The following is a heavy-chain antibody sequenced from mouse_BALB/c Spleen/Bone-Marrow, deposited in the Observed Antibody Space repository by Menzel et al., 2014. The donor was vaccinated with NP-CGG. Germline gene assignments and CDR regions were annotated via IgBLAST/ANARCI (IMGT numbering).Heavy chain of an antibody. D-gene: IGHD1-1*01. CDR1: GYVFXSSW. CDR3: ARTYGSSFFAY. V-gene: IGHV1-82*01. CDR2: IYPGDGDT. J-gene: IGHJ3*01. Sequence: VKLMESGPELVKSGASVKISCKASGYVFXSSWMNWVKQRPGQGLEWIGRIYPGDGDTNYNGKFKGKATLTADKSSSTAYMQLSSLTSVDSAVYFCARTYGSSFFAYWGQGTLVTVSA.